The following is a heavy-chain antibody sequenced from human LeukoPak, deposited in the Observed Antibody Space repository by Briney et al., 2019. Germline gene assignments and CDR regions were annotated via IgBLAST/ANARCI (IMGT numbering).Heavy chain of an antibody. CDR2: IKQDGSEK. CDR3: GRSSIPVAWN. J-gene: IGHJ4*02. D-gene: IGHD6-19*01. Sequence: PGGSLRLSCAASGFTFSNYWMTWVRRAPVKGLEWVANIKQDGSEKNYLDSVKGRFTISRDNAKNSLYLQMNSLRAEDTAVYYCGRSSIPVAWNWGQGILVTVSS. V-gene: IGHV3-7*01. CDR1: GFTFSNYW.